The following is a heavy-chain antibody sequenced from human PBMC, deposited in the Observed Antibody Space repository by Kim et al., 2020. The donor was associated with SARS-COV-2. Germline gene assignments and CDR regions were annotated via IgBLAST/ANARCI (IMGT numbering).Heavy chain of an antibody. Sequence: SNNHNPSLKSRVTISVDTAKNQFSLKLSSVTAADTAVYYCARATSSSSDYWGQGTLVTVSS. V-gene: IGHV4-34*01. CDR2: SN. J-gene: IGHJ4*02. D-gene: IGHD6-6*01. CDR3: ARATSSSSDY.